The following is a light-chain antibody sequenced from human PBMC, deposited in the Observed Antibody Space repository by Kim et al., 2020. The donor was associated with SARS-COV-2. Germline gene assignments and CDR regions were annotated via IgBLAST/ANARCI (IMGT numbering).Light chain of an antibody. V-gene: IGKV3-20*01. CDR2: GAS. CDR3: QQYGGSPPYT. J-gene: IGKJ2*01. CDR1: QSVSSNY. Sequence: SPGESATLSCRASQSVSSNYLAWYQQNPGQAPRLLIYGASNRATGIPDKFTGSGSGTDFTLTISRLEPEDFAVYHCQQYGGSPPYTFGQGTKLEI.